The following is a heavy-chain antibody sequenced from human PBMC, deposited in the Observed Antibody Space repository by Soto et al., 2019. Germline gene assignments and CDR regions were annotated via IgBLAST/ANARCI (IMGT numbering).Heavy chain of an antibody. CDR3: ARDYSGYDRFDY. J-gene: IGHJ4*02. Sequence: GSLRLSCAASGFTFSSYGMHWVRQAPGRGLEWVAVIWYDGSNKYYADSVKGRFTISRDNSKNTLYLQMNSLRAEDTAVYYCARDYSGYDRFDYWGQGTLVTVSS. CDR2: IWYDGSNK. V-gene: IGHV3-33*01. D-gene: IGHD5-12*01. CDR1: GFTFSSYG.